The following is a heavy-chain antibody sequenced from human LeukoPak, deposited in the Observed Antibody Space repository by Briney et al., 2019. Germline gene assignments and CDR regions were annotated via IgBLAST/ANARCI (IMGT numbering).Heavy chain of an antibody. Sequence: PGGSLRLSCAASGFTFSTYAMSWVRQAPGKGLEWVSAISGSGGNTYNTDSVKGRFTISRDNSKNTLYLQMNSLRAEDTAVYYCAKDRITVAGTARFEYFDSWGQGTLVTVSS. J-gene: IGHJ4*02. CDR3: AKDRITVAGTARFEYFDS. D-gene: IGHD6-19*01. CDR2: ISGSGGNT. CDR1: GFTFSTYA. V-gene: IGHV3-23*01.